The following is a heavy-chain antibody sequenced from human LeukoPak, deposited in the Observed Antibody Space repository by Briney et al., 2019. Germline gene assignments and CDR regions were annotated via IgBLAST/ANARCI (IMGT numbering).Heavy chain of an antibody. J-gene: IGHJ5*02. Sequence: SVKVSCKASGGTFSSYAISWVRQAPGQGLEWMGRIIPILGIANYAQKFQGRVTITADKSTSTAYMELSSLRSEDTAVYYCARDLGIYELWFDPRGQGTLVTVSS. CDR3: ARDLGIYELWFDP. CDR1: GGTFSSYA. D-gene: IGHD3-16*01. V-gene: IGHV1-69*04. CDR2: IIPILGIA.